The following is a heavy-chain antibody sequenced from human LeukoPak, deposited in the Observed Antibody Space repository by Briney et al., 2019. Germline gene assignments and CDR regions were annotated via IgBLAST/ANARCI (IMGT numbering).Heavy chain of an antibody. CDR3: AKERNHIDY. V-gene: IGHV3-23*01. D-gene: IGHD1-14*01. J-gene: IGHJ4*02. CDR2: ISGSGGST. CDR1: GFTFSSYA. Sequence: PGGSLRLSCAASGFTFSSYAMSWVRQAPGRGGEWVSAISGSGGSTYYADTVKSRFTISRDNSKNTMYLQMNSLRAEDTAVYYCAKERNHIDYWGQGTLVTVSS.